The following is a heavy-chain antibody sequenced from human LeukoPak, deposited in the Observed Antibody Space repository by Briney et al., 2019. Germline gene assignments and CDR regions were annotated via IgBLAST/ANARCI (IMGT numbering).Heavy chain of an antibody. Sequence: QSGGSLRLSCAASGFTFSSYAMSWVRQAPGKGLEWVSAISGSGGSTYYADSVKGRFTISRDNSKNTLYLQMNSLRAEDTAVYYCAKDLGGYSYGFDYWGQGTLVTVSS. CDR1: GFTFSSYA. V-gene: IGHV3-23*01. CDR3: AKDLGGYSYGFDY. J-gene: IGHJ4*02. D-gene: IGHD5-18*01. CDR2: ISGSGGST.